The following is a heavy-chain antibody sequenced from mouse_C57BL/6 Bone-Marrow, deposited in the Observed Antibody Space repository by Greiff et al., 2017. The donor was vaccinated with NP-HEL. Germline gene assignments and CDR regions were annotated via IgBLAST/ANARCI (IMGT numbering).Heavy chain of an antibody. CDR3: ARLRYYYGSRLFAY. V-gene: IGHV1-54*01. Sequence: QVQLQQSGAELVRPGTSVKVSCKASGYAFTNYLIEWVKQRPGQGLEWIGVINPGSGGTNYNEKFKGKATLTADKSSSTAYMQLSSLTSEDSAVYFCARLRYYYGSRLFAYWGQGTLVTVSA. J-gene: IGHJ3*01. CDR1: GYAFTNYL. CDR2: INPGSGGT. D-gene: IGHD1-1*01.